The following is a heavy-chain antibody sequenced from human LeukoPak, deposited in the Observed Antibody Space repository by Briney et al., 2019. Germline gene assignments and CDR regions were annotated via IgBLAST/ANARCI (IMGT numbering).Heavy chain of an antibody. CDR1: GGSISSSSYY. D-gene: IGHD6-13*01. Sequence: SETLSLTCTVSGGSISSSSYYWGWIRQPPGKGLEWIGSIYYSGSTYYNPSLKSRVTISVGTSKNQFSLKLSSVTAADTAVYYCASIAAAGNNYYYMDVWGKGTTVTVSS. J-gene: IGHJ6*03. CDR3: ASIAAAGNNYYYMDV. CDR2: IYYSGST. V-gene: IGHV4-39*07.